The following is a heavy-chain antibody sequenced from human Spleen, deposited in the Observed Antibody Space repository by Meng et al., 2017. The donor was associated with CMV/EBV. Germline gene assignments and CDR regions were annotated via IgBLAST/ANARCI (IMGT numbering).Heavy chain of an antibody. CDR2: ISYDGSNK. CDR3: AREAGSSGYYYVSWYFDL. Sequence: FSSYAMHWVRQAPGKGLEWVAVISYDGSNKYYADSVKGRFTISRDNSKNTLYLQMNSLRAEDTAVYYCAREAGSSGYYYVSWYFDLWGRGTLVTVSS. D-gene: IGHD3-22*01. CDR1: FSSYA. V-gene: IGHV3-30-3*01. J-gene: IGHJ2*01.